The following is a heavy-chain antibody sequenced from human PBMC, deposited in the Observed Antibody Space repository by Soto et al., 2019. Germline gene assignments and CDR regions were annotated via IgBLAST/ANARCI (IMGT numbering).Heavy chain of an antibody. CDR1: GYSFTIYW. CDR3: ARRLLVPAAMFDY. V-gene: IGHV5-51*01. CDR2: IYPGDSDT. Sequence: GESLKISCKGSGYSFTIYWIGWVRQMPGKGLEWMGIIYPGDSDTRYSPSFQGQVTISADKSISTAYLQWSSLKASDTAMYYCARRLLVPAAMFDYWGQGTLVTVSS. D-gene: IGHD2-2*01. J-gene: IGHJ4*02.